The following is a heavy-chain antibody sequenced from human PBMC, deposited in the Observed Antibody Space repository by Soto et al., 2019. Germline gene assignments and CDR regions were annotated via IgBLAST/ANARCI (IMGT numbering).Heavy chain of an antibody. D-gene: IGHD6-13*01. J-gene: IGHJ3*02. Sequence: FLRLSCAASGFTFSSYWMSWVRQAPGKGLEWVANIKQDGSEKYYVDSVKGRFTISRDNAKNSLYLQMNSLRAEDTAVYYCARDSIAAADGDAFDIWGQGTMVTVSS. CDR3: ARDSIAAADGDAFDI. V-gene: IGHV3-7*01. CDR1: GFTFSSYW. CDR2: IKQDGSEK.